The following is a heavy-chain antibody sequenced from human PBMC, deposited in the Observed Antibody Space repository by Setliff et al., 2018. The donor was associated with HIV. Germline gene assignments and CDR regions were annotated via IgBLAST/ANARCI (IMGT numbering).Heavy chain of an antibody. CDR1: GYTFTGYY. V-gene: IGHV1-2*02. Sequence: ASVKVSCKASGYTFTGYYMHWVRQAPGQGLEWMGWINPNSGGTNYAQKFQGRVTMTRDTSISTAYMELSRLGSDDTAVYYCARVNPFLYYYDTSGHSGAFDIWGQGTVVTVSS. CDR3: ARVNPFLYYYDTSGHSGAFDI. D-gene: IGHD3-22*01. CDR2: INPNSGGT. J-gene: IGHJ3*02.